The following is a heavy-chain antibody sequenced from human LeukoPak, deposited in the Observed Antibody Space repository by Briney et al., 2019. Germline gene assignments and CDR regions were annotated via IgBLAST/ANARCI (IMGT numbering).Heavy chain of an antibody. J-gene: IGHJ4*02. CDR2: IRYDGSNK. D-gene: IGHD2-2*01. V-gene: IGHV3-30*02. CDR1: GFTFSSYG. CDR3: AKDRVGYFDY. Sequence: GGSLRLSCAASGFTFSSYGMHWVRQAPGKGLEWVAFIRYDGSNKYYADSVKGRFTISRDNSKNTLYLQMNSLRAEDTAVYYCAKDRVGYFDYWGQGPLVTVSS.